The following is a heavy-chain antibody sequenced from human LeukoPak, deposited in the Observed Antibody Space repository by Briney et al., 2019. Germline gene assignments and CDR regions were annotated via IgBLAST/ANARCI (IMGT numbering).Heavy chain of an antibody. J-gene: IGHJ4*02. CDR2: INANSGGT. D-gene: IGHD1-26*01. Sequence: ASVKVSCKTSGYTFADCFIHWVRQAPGQGLEYMGRINANSGGTEYQQKFQGRVTMTRDMSISTAYVEVNWLISDDTAIYYCARDVSSTPNWEFDYWGQGTTVTVSS. CDR3: ARDVSSTPNWEFDY. V-gene: IGHV1-2*06. CDR1: GYTFADCF.